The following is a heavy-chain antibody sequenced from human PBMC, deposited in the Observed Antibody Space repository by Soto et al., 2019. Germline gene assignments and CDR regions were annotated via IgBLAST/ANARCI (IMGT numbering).Heavy chain of an antibody. D-gene: IGHD6-13*01. CDR3: ARGGAAAGKVGMDV. Sequence: KQSQTLSLTCAISGDSVSSNSAAWNWIRQSPSRGLEWLGRTYYRSKWYNDYAVSVKSRITINPDTSKNQFSLQLNSVTPEDTAVYYCARGGAAAGKVGMDVWGQGTTVTVSS. CDR2: TYYRSKWYN. CDR1: GDSVSSNSAA. J-gene: IGHJ6*02. V-gene: IGHV6-1*01.